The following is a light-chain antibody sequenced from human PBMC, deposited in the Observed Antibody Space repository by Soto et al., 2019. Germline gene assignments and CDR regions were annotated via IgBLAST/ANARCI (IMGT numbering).Light chain of an antibody. Sequence: EVVLTQSPGTLSLSPGERATLSCRASRTVDSTYLAWYQQKPGQSPRLLIYRSSSRAAVVSDRFSGSGSGINFTLTISKLEPEHFAIYSYHQHETTPPLNSFGQGTQLEIK. CDR2: RSS. CDR3: HQHETTPPLNS. J-gene: IGKJ2*01. CDR1: RTVDSTY. V-gene: IGKV3-20*01.